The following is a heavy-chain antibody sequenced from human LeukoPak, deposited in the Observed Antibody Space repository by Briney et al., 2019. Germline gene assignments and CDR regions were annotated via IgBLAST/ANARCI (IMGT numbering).Heavy chain of an antibody. J-gene: IGHJ4*02. CDR1: GGSFSGYY. CDR3: ASLPAAENYFDY. V-gene: IGHV4-34*01. Sequence: SETLSLTCAVYGGSFSGYYWSWIRQPPGKGLEWIGEINHNGSTNYNPSLKSRVTISVDTSKNQFSLKLSSVTAADTAVYYCASLPAAENYFDYWGQGTLVTVSS. D-gene: IGHD2-2*01. CDR2: INHNGST.